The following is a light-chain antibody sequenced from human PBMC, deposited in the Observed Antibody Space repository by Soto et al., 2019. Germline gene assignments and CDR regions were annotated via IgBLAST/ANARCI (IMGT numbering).Light chain of an antibody. CDR2: AAS. CDR1: QSITNY. Sequence: DIQMTQSPSSLSASVGDRVTITCRTSQSITNYLNWYQQKPGKAPKLLIYAASTLQSGVPSRFSGSGSWTDFTLAISSLQPGDFASDYCQQTYTSPLYTCGQGTELEIK. J-gene: IGKJ2*01. CDR3: QQTYTSPLYT. V-gene: IGKV1-39*01.